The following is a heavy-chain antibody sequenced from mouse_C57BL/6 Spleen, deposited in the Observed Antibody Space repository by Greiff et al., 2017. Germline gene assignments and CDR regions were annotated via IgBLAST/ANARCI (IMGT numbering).Heavy chain of an antibody. J-gene: IGHJ1*03. CDR3: ARGDYYSNYVGWYFDV. Sequence: QVQLQQSGAELMKPGASVKLSCKATGYTFTGYWIEWVKQRPGHGLEWIGEILPGGGSTNYNEKFKGKATFTADTSSNTAYMQLSSLPTEDSAIYYCARGDYYSNYVGWYFDVWGTGTTVTVSS. CDR2: ILPGGGST. D-gene: IGHD2-5*01. CDR1: GYTFTGYW. V-gene: IGHV1-9*01.